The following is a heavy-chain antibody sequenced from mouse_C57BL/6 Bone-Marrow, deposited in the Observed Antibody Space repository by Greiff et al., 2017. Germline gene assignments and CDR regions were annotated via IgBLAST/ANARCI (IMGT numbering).Heavy chain of an antibody. CDR2: IDPSDSYT. CDR1: GYTFTSYW. CDR3: AREGPLLLPRDY. Sequence: QVQLQQPGAELVRPGTSVKLSCKASGYTFTSYWMHWVKQRPGQGLEWIGVIDPSDSYTNYNQKFKGKATLTVDTSSSTAYMQLSSLTSEDSAVYYCAREGPLLLPRDYWGQGTTLTVSS. D-gene: IGHD1-1*01. J-gene: IGHJ2*01. V-gene: IGHV1-59*01.